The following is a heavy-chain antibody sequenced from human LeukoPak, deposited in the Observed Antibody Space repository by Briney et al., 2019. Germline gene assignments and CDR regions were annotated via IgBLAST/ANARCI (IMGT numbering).Heavy chain of an antibody. CDR3: AKGDYDSRTETFDY. D-gene: IGHD3-22*01. J-gene: IGHJ4*02. CDR1: GGTFSSYA. CDR2: IIPIFGTA. V-gene: IGHV1-69*13. Sequence: SVKVSCNASGGTFSSYAISWVRQAPGQGLEWMGGIIPIFGTANYAQKFQGRVTITADESTSTAYMELSSLRSEDTAVYYCAKGDYDSRTETFDYWGQGTLVTVSS.